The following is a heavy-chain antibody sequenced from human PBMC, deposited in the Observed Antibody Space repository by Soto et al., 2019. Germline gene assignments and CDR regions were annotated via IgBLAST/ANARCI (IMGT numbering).Heavy chain of an antibody. CDR1: GGSFGNHY. CDR3: ARGVPGTPGSYYKCDFDD. V-gene: IGHV4-34*01. D-gene: IGHD3-10*01. CDR2: VHHSGGT. J-gene: IGHJ4*02. Sequence: QVQLQQWGAGLLKPSETLSLTCAVYGGSFGNHYWTWIRQSPGKGLEWIGEVHHSGGTSYNPSLKSRVTISIDTSRNEFSLDLSSVTAADTAVYYCARGVPGTPGSYYKCDFDDWGQGTLVTVSS.